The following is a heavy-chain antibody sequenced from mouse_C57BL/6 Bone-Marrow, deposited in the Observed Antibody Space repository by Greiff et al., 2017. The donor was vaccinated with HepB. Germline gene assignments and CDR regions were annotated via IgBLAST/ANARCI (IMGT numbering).Heavy chain of an antibody. CDR3: AKPIYYDSSYAMDY. CDR1: GFSLTSYG. CDR2: IWSGGST. D-gene: IGHD2-4*01. V-gene: IGHV2-4*01. J-gene: IGHJ4*01. Sequence: QVQLKQSGPGLVQPSQSLSITCTVSGFSLTSYGVHWVRQPPGKGLEWLGVIWSGGSTDYNAAFISRLSISKDNSKSQVFFKMNSLQADDTAIYYCAKPIYYDSSYAMDYWGQGTSVTVSS.